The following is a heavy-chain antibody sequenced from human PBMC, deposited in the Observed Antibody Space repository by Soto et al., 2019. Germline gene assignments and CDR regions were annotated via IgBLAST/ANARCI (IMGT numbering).Heavy chain of an antibody. V-gene: IGHV4-31*03. Sequence: QVQLQESGPGLVKPSQTLSLTCTVSGGSISSGGYYWSWIRQHPGKGLEWIGYIYYSGSTYYNPSLKSRVTISVDTSKNQSSLKLSSVTAADTAVYYCARAIPYYYDSSGYKGWFDPWGQGTLVTVSS. D-gene: IGHD3-22*01. CDR2: IYYSGST. CDR1: GGSISSGGYY. CDR3: ARAIPYYYDSSGYKGWFDP. J-gene: IGHJ5*02.